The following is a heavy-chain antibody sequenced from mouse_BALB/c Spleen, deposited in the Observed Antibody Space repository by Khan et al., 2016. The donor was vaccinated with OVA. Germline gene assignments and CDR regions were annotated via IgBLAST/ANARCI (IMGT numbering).Heavy chain of an antibody. V-gene: IGHV3-8*02. Sequence: EVQLQESGPSLVKPSQTLSLTCSVTGDSITSGYWNWIRKFPGNKLEYMGYIIYTGYTYYNPSLHSRISITRQKSKNHDYLQGNSVTDDDTATDYCARSTYRYAFVYWGQGTLVTVSA. J-gene: IGHJ3*01. CDR2: IIYTGYT. D-gene: IGHD2-12*01. CDR1: GDSITSGY. CDR3: ARSTYRYAFVY.